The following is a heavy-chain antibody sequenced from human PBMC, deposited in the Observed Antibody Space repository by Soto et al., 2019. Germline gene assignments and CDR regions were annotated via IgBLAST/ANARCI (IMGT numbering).Heavy chain of an antibody. CDR2: IYWDDDK. CDR3: AHRPWGFGELGLDY. CDR1: GFSLSTSGVG. J-gene: IGHJ4*02. D-gene: IGHD3-10*01. Sequence: QITLKESGPTLVKPTQTLTLTCTFSGFSLSTSGVGVGWIRQPPGKALAWLALIYWDDDKRYSPSLKSRLTITKDTSKNQVVLTMTNMDPVDTATYYCAHRPWGFGELGLDYWGQGTLVTVSS. V-gene: IGHV2-5*02.